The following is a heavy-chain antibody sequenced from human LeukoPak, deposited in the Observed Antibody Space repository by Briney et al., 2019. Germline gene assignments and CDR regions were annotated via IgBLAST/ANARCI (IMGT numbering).Heavy chain of an antibody. CDR1: GGSISSYY. Sequence: SETLSLTCTVSGGSISSYYWGWIRQPPGKGLQWIGSIYYSGSTHYTPSLKSRVTISIDTSKNQFSLKLNSVTAADTAVYYCARGRRDGYTLYYMDVWGKGTTVTFSS. J-gene: IGHJ6*03. CDR2: IYYSGST. D-gene: IGHD5-24*01. V-gene: IGHV4-39*01. CDR3: ARGRRDGYTLYYMDV.